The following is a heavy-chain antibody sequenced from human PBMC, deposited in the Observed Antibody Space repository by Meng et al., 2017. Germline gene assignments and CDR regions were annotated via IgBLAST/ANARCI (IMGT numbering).Heavy chain of an antibody. Sequence: QVHHKQGGPGSLNPSRTLALPCSVIGGSFSGYYWSWIRQPPGKGLEWIGEINHSGSTNYNPSLKSRVIISVDTSKNQFSLQLTSVTAADTAVYYCAGGYSYAYGYWGQGTLVTVSS. J-gene: IGHJ4*02. V-gene: IGHV4-34*02. CDR2: INHSGST. CDR1: GGSFSGYY. D-gene: IGHD5-18*01. CDR3: AGGYSYAYGY.